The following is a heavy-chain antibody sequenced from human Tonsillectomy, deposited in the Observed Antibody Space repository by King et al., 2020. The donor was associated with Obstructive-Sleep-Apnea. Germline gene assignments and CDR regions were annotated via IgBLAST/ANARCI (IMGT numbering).Heavy chain of an antibody. CDR3: AKEPLYSSGWTSYYYYYGMDV. J-gene: IGHJ6*02. Sequence: VQLVESGGGVVQPGRSLRLSCAASGFTFSSYDMHWVRQAPGKGLEWVAVISYDGSNKYYADSVKGRFTISRDNSKNTLYLQMNSPRAEDTAVYYCAKEPLYSSGWTSYYYYYGMDVWGQGTPVTVSS. CDR1: GFTFSSYD. CDR2: ISYDGSNK. D-gene: IGHD6-19*01. V-gene: IGHV3-30*18.